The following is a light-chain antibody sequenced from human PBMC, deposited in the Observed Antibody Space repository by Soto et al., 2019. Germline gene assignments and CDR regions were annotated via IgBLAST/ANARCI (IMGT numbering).Light chain of an antibody. Sequence: IQMTQSPSSLSASVGDRVTISCRASQSISSYLNWYQQKPGKAPKLLIYAASSLQSGVPSRFSGSGSGTDFTLTISSLQPEDFATYYCQQSYSGPLTFGGGTKVDIK. CDR1: QSISSY. J-gene: IGKJ4*01. CDR3: QQSYSGPLT. V-gene: IGKV1-39*01. CDR2: AAS.